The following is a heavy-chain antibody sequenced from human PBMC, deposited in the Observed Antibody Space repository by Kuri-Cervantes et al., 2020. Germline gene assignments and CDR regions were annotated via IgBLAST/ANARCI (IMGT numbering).Heavy chain of an antibody. J-gene: IGHJ6*02. CDR3: AREGWVRYSHDYYGMDV. CDR1: GYTFTSYG. D-gene: IGHD5-18*01. CDR2: IIPIFGTA. Sequence: SVKVSCKASGYTFTSYGISWVRQAPGQGLEWMGGIIPIFGTANYAQKFRGRVTITADESTSTAYMELSSLRSEDTAVYYCAREGWVRYSHDYYGMDVWGQGTTVTVSS. V-gene: IGHV1-69*13.